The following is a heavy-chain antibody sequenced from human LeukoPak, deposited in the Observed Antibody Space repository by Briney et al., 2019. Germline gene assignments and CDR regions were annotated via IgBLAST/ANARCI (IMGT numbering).Heavy chain of an antibody. CDR2: IWYDGSNK. D-gene: IGHD4-17*01. CDR3: ARDRHTVNFDY. Sequence: GGSLRPSYAASGFTFSSYGMHWVRQAPGKGLEWVAVIWYDGSNKYYADSVKGRFTISRDNSKNTLYLQMNSLRAEDTAVYYCARDRHTVNFDYWGQGTLVTVSS. V-gene: IGHV3-33*01. CDR1: GFTFSSYG. J-gene: IGHJ4*02.